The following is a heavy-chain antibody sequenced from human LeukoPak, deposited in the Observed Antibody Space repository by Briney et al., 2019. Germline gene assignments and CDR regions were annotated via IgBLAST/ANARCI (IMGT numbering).Heavy chain of an antibody. J-gene: IGHJ4*02. CDR1: GYTFTSYA. Sequence: ASVKVSCKASGYTFTSYAMNWVRQAPGQGLEWMGWINTNTGNPTYAQGFTGRFVFSLDTSVSTAYLQISSLKAEDTAVYYCARDPYGSGSYYNGYYFDYWGQGTLVTVSS. CDR2: INTNTGNP. V-gene: IGHV7-4-1*02. D-gene: IGHD3-10*01. CDR3: ARDPYGSGSYYNGYYFDY.